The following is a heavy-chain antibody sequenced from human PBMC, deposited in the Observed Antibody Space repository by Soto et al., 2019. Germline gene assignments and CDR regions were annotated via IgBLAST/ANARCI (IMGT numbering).Heavy chain of an antibody. CDR3: ARDQGVAAAGITWFDP. Sequence: TVSGASMNSYHWSWIRQPAGKGLEWIGHIHSSGSTNYNPSLKSRVTMSVDTSKNQFSLRLMSLTAADTAVYYCARDQGVAAAGITWFDPWGQGSLGTV. CDR2: IHSSGST. V-gene: IGHV4-4*07. J-gene: IGHJ5*02. D-gene: IGHD6-13*01. CDR1: GASMNSYH.